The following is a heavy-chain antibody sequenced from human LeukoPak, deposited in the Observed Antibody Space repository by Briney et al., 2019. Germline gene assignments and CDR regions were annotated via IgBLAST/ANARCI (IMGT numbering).Heavy chain of an antibody. Sequence: GESLKISCEASGYKFTTDYIGWVRQMPGKGLEWMGIIYPDDSETNYSPSFKGQVTMSVDKSITTAFLQWSSLKASDTAMYYCARHPHDPRNYGMDVWGQGTTVTVSS. V-gene: IGHV5-51*01. CDR3: ARHPHDPRNYGMDV. CDR2: IYPDDSET. CDR1: GYKFTTDY. J-gene: IGHJ6*02.